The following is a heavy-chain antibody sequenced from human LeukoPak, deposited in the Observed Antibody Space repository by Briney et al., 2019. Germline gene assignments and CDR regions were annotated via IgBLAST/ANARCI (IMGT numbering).Heavy chain of an antibody. CDR2: IRSTANGYAT. CDR3: TGNYYGSGSYADFDY. CDR1: GFTFSGSA. V-gene: IGHV3-73*01. D-gene: IGHD3-10*01. Sequence: GGSLRLSCAASGFTFSGSALHWVRQASEKGLEWVGRIRSTANGYATAYAASVKGGFTISRDDSKNTAYLQMDSLKTEDTAVYYCTGNYYGSGSYADFDYWGQGTLVTVSS. J-gene: IGHJ4*02.